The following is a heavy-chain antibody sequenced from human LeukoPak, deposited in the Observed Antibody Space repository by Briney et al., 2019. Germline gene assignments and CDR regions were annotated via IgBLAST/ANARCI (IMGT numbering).Heavy chain of an antibody. D-gene: IGHD6-13*01. J-gene: IGHJ4*02. CDR3: AGDLFGHSSIPV. V-gene: IGHV1-69*13. Sequence: SVEVSCKASGGTFSSYAISWVRQAPGQGLEWMGGIIPIFGTANYAQKFQGRVTITADESTSTAYMELSSLRSEDTAVYCCAGDLFGHSSIPVWGQGTLVTVSS. CDR1: GGTFSSYA. CDR2: IIPIFGTA.